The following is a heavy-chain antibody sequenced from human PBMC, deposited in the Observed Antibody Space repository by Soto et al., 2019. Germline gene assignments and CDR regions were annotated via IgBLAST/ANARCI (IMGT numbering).Heavy chain of an antibody. V-gene: IGHV4-30-4*01. Sequence: QVELRESGPGLVKPSQPLSLTCTVSGGSVNSGDYFWSWIRQPPGKGLEWIGYIYYSGSISYNPSLKSRITISVDTPKNQFSLKLSAVTAADTAVYYCARGNALFDYWGQGTLASVSS. J-gene: IGHJ4*02. CDR3: ARGNALFDY. CDR1: GGSVNSGDYF. CDR2: IYYSGSI.